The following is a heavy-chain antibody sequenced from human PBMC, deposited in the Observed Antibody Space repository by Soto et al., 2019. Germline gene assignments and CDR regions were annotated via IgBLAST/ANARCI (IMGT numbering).Heavy chain of an antibody. D-gene: IGHD6-19*01. CDR2: IYYSGST. V-gene: IGHV4-39*01. J-gene: IGHJ6*03. CDR1: GGSISSSSYY. CDR3: ARVRSGYPRGVGAVAGTYNNMDV. Sequence: SETLSLTCTVSGGSISSSSYYWGWIRQPPGKGLEWIGSIYYSGSTYYNPSLKSRVTISVDTSKNQFSLKLSSVTAADTAVYYCARVRSGYPRGVGAVAGTYNNMDVWGKGTTVTVSS.